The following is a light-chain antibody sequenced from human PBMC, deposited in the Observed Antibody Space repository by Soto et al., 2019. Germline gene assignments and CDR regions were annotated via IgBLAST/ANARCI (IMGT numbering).Light chain of an antibody. CDR1: QGISNH. V-gene: IGKV1-17*03. J-gene: IGKJ2*01. Sequence: DIQMTQSPSAMSASVGDKVTITCRASQGISNHLVWFQQKPGQVPKRLIYDASVLQPGVPSRFSGSGSGTEFTLTISSLQPDDFATYYCQQYNSYSYTFGQGTKLEIK. CDR3: QQYNSYSYT. CDR2: DAS.